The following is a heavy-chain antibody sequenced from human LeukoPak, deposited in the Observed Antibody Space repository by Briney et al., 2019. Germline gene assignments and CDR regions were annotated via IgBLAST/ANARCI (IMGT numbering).Heavy chain of an antibody. CDR1: GFTFCNHA. CDR3: AKDSYDFWSGYRSSGYFDY. CDR2: LSGSDGST. V-gene: IGHV3-23*01. J-gene: IGHJ4*02. Sequence: GGSLRLACSAYGFTFCNHAMSWFRQAPGKGLEWVSSLSGSDGSTNYAASVKGRFTISRDNSKNTLYLQMNSLRAEDTAVYYCAKDSYDFWSGYRSSGYFDYWGQGTLVTVSS. D-gene: IGHD3-3*01.